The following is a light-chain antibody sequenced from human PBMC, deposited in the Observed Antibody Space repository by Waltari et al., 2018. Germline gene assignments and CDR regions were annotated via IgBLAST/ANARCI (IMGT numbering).Light chain of an antibody. J-gene: IGKJ2*01. CDR1: QGVFYSPNNKNY. CDR2: WAT. Sequence: DIVMTQSPDSLAVSLGERATINCKARQGVFYSPNNKNYLAWYQQKPGQPPKLLVYWATTWESGVPDRFSGSGSGTDFALTISSLQAEDVAVYYCQQYYLTPYTFGQGTKLEIK. CDR3: QQYYLTPYT. V-gene: IGKV4-1*01.